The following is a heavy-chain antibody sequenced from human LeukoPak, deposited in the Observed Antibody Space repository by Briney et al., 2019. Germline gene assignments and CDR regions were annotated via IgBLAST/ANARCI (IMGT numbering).Heavy chain of an antibody. CDR2: ISYDGSNK. Sequence: GGSLRLSCAASGFTFSSYAMHWVRQAPGKGLEWVAVISYDGSNKYYADSVKGRFTISRDNSKNTLYLQMNSLRAEDTAVYYCARVGGYEPPPHYYYYYGMDVWGQGTTVTVSS. CDR3: ARVGGYEPPPHYYYYYGMDV. V-gene: IGHV3-30-3*01. CDR1: GFTFSSYA. D-gene: IGHD5-12*01. J-gene: IGHJ6*02.